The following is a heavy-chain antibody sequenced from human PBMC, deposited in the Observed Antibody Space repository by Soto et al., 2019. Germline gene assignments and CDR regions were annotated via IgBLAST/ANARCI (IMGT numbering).Heavy chain of an antibody. CDR3: ARGMTPDAFDI. V-gene: IGHV5-51*01. CDR2: IYPRDSDT. CDR1: GYSFTTYW. J-gene: IGHJ3*02. Sequence: GESLKISCKGSGYSFTTYWIAWVRQMPGKGLEWMGIIYPRDSDTRYSPSFQGQVTISADRSINTAYLQWTNLKALDTAMYYCARGMTPDAFDIWGQGTLVTVSS.